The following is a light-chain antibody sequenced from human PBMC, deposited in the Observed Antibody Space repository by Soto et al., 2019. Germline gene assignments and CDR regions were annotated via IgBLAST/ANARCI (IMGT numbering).Light chain of an antibody. CDR1: QSISSY. CDR2: TAS. Sequence: DIQMTQSPTSLSASIGDRVTITCRASQSISSYLNWYQQKPGTAPQLLIHTASSLQGGVPSRFSGSGSGTDFTLTISNLQPEDFATYYCQQSYGLPRAFGQGTKVDI. J-gene: IGKJ1*01. CDR3: QQSYGLPRA. V-gene: IGKV1-39*01.